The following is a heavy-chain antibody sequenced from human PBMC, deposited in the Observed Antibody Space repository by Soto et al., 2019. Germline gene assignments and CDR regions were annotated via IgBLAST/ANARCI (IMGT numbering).Heavy chain of an antibody. V-gene: IGHV4-34*01. Sequence: PSETLSLTCAVYGGSFSGYYWSWFRQPPGKGLEWIGEINHSGSTNYNPSLKSRVTISVDTSKNQFSLKLSSVTAADTAVYYCARGRPAAMIWFDPWGQGTLVTVSS. CDR1: GGSFSGYY. CDR3: ARGRPAAMIWFDP. J-gene: IGHJ5*02. CDR2: INHSGST. D-gene: IGHD2-2*01.